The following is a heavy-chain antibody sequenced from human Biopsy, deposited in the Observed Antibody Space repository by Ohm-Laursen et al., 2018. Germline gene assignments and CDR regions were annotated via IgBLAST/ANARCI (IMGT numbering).Heavy chain of an antibody. V-gene: IGHV4-59*01. CDR2: IYYSGST. Sequence: SETLSLTCTVSGGSIGSFFWSWIRQPPGKGLEWIGHIYYSGSTNYNPSLRSRVTISVDRSKNQFSLELSSVTAADTAVYYCARVGAGAPSIDYFDYWGQGALVTVSS. CDR1: GGSIGSFF. J-gene: IGHJ4*02. D-gene: IGHD1-26*01. CDR3: ARVGAGAPSIDYFDY.